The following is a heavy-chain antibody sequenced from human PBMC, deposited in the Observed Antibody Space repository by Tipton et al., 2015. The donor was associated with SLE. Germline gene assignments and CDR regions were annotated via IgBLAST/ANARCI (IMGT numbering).Heavy chain of an antibody. CDR2: ISGSSSTI. V-gene: IGHV3-48*01. CDR3: ARAMVRGVIGY. D-gene: IGHD3-10*01. CDR1: GFTFSSYA. Sequence: GSLRLSCAASGFTFSSYAMSWVRQAPGKGLEWVSAISGSSSTIYYADSVKGRFTISRDNAKNSLYLQMNSLRAEDTAVYYCARAMVRGVIGYWGQGTLVTVSS. J-gene: IGHJ4*02.